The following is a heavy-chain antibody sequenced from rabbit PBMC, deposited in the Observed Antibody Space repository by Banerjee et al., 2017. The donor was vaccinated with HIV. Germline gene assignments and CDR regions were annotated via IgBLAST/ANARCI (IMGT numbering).Heavy chain of an antibody. J-gene: IGHJ4*01. CDR3: ARDGSGGGVAYKIFWNL. V-gene: IGHV1S40*01. D-gene: IGHD6-1*01. CDR2: IYTGIVNT. Sequence: QSLEESGGDLVKPGASLTLTCTASGFSFSSNYWMCWVRQAPGKGLEWIACIYTGIVNTYYASWAKGRFTISKTSSTTVTLQMTSLTAADTATYFCARDGSGGGVAYKIFWNLWGPGTLVTVS. CDR1: GFSFSSNYW.